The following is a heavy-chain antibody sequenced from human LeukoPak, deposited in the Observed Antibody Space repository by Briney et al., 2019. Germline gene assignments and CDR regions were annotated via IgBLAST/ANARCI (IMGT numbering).Heavy chain of an antibody. CDR3: ARDGGRSFLEWLYWFDP. Sequence: PSETLSLTCAVAGGSISSGGYSWSCIRQPPGKGLECIGYIYHSGSTYYNPSLKSRVTISVDTSKNQFSLKLSSVTAADTAVYYCARDGGRSFLEWLYWFDPSGQGTLVTVSS. CDR1: GGSISSGGYS. CDR2: IYHSGST. D-gene: IGHD3-3*01. J-gene: IGHJ5*02. V-gene: IGHV4-30-2*05.